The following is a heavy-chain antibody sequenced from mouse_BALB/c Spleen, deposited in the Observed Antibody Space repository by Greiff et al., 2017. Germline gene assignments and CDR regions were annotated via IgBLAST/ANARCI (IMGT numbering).Heavy chain of an antibody. CDR1: GFSLTSYG. V-gene: IGHV2-9*02. CDR3: ARDDYYGSSYGGNYYAMDY. J-gene: IGHJ4*01. D-gene: IGHD1-1*01. Sequence: VQLKESGPGLVAPSQSLSITCTVSGFSLTSYGVHWVRQPPGKGLEWLGVIWAGGSTNYNSALMSRLSISKDNSKSQVFLKMNSLQTDDTAMYYCARDDYYGSSYGGNYYAMDYWGQGTSVTVSS. CDR2: IWAGGST.